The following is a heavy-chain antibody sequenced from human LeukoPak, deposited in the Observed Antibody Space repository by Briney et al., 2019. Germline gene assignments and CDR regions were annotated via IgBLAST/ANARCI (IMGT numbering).Heavy chain of an antibody. Sequence: PGGSLRLSCAASGFTFTSHWMSWVRQAPGKGLEWVARINLDGSEKYYVDSVKGRFTISRDNAKTSLYLEMNSLRAEDTAVYYYARDATYCTNGVCYTRFDYWGQGTLVTVSS. V-gene: IGHV3-7*01. CDR3: ARDATYCTNGVCYTRFDY. CDR2: INLDGSEK. J-gene: IGHJ4*02. D-gene: IGHD2-8*01. CDR1: GFTFTSHW.